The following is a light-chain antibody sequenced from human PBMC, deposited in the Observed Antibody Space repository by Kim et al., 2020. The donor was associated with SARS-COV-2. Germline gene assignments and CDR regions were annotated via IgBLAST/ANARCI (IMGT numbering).Light chain of an antibody. Sequence: GDRSTITYRTRLHISTLLNWDVQKPGGAPKVLIYAASTLQGGVPSRFSGSGSGTDFTLTISGLQSEDFATYYCQQTYTMSVFCGGTKVDIK. J-gene: IGKJ4*01. V-gene: IGKV1-39*01. CDR3: QQTYTMSV. CDR1: LHISTL. CDR2: AAS.